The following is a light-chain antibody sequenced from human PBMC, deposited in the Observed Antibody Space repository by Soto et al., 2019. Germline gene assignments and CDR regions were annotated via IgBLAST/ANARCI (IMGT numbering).Light chain of an antibody. V-gene: IGKV1-5*03. CDR3: QQYYSYSPLT. Sequence: DIQMTQSPSTLSASVGDRVTVTCRASQSFRDWVAWYQQQAGRAPRLLIYKASSLQSGVPSRFSGSGCGTEFTLTISSLQPDDFASYYCQQYYSYSPLTFGGGTKVEIK. CDR2: KAS. CDR1: QSFRDW. J-gene: IGKJ4*01.